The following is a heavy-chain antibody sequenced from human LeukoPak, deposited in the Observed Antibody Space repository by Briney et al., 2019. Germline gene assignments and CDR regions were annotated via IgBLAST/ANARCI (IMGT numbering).Heavy chain of an antibody. CDR2: IRYDGSNK. Sequence: GGSLRLSCAASGFTFSSYGMHWVRQAPGKGLEWVAFIRYDGSNKYYADSVKGRFTISRDNSKNTLFLQMNSLRAEDRAVYYCARDLETYYDFWSGYPYWGQGTLVTVSS. D-gene: IGHD3-3*01. CDR3: ARDLETYYDFWSGYPY. J-gene: IGHJ4*02. CDR1: GFTFSSYG. V-gene: IGHV3-30*02.